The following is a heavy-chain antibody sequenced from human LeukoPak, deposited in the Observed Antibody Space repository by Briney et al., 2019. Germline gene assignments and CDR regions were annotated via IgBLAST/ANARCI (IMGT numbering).Heavy chain of an antibody. J-gene: IGHJ4*02. V-gene: IGHV5-51*01. CDR1: GYSFTSYW. D-gene: IGHD3-22*01. Sequence: GESLKISCKGSGYSFTSYWIGWVRQMPGKGLEWMGIIYPGDSDTRYSPSFQGQVTISADKSISTAYLQWSSLKASDTAMYYCARLGGTMIVVLPYYFDYWGQGTLVTVSS. CDR3: ARLGGTMIVVLPYYFDY. CDR2: IYPGDSDT.